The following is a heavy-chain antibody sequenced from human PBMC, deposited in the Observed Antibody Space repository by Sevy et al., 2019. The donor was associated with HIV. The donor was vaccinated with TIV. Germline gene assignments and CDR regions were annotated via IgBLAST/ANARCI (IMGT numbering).Heavy chain of an antibody. V-gene: IGHV3-7*03. CDR3: AKDRVSGTYYTGDFDY. CDR1: EFTFSSYW. CDR2: IKHDGSEK. J-gene: IGHJ4*02. D-gene: IGHD3-10*01. Sequence: GGSLRLSCAASEFTFSSYWMNWVRQAPGKGLEWVANIKHDGSEKYYVDSVKGRLSISRDNAKNSLFLQMISLRAEDTAVYYCAKDRVSGTYYTGDFDYWGQGTLVTVSS.